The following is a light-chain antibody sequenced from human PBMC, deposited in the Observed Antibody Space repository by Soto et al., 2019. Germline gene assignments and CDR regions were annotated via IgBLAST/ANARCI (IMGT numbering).Light chain of an antibody. CDR1: KRIGTE. V-gene: IGKV3-15*01. CDR3: QQGHNWPLT. J-gene: IGKJ2*01. Sequence: EIVMTQSPATLSVSPGESATLSSRASKRIGTELAWYQQKPGQPPRLLIYGASTRATGVPARFTGSGSGSDFTLTISGLQSEDFAVYYCQQGHNWPLTFGQGTRLEI. CDR2: GAS.